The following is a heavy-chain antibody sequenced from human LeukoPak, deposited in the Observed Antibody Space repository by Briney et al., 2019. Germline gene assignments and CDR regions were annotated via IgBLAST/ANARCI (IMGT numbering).Heavy chain of an antibody. CDR2: MNPNSGNT. J-gene: IGHJ5*02. V-gene: IGHV1-8*01. D-gene: IGHD2-15*01. CDR1: GYTFTSYD. Sequence: GASVKVSCKASGYTFTSYDINWVRQTTGQGLEWMGWMNPNSGNTGYAQKFQGRVTMTRNTSISTAYMELSSLRSEDTAVYYCARLMKSGGRPPWFDPWGQGTLVTVSS. CDR3: ARLMKSGGRPPWFDP.